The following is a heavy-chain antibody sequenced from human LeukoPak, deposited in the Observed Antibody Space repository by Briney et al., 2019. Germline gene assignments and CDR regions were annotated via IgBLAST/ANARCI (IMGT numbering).Heavy chain of an antibody. V-gene: IGHV3-33*01. CDR1: GFTFSSYG. Sequence: PGRSLRLSCAASGFTFSSYGMHWVRQAPGTGLEWVAVIWYDGSNKYYADSVRGRFTISRDNSKNTLYLQMNSLRAEDTAVYYCARDHYGSGSYYQRFDYWGQGTLVTVSS. CDR2: IWYDGSNK. CDR3: ARDHYGSGSYYQRFDY. D-gene: IGHD3-10*01. J-gene: IGHJ4*02.